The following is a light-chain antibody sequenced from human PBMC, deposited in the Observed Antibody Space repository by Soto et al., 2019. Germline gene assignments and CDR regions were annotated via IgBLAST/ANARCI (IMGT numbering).Light chain of an antibody. V-gene: IGKV1-5*01. CDR3: QQYETFSGT. CDR2: DAS. CDR1: QSISSW. Sequence: GDRVTITCLDSQSISSWLAWYQQKPGNGPKLLIYDASALPRGVPSRFSGSGSGTKFTLTIASMQPDELATYDCQQYETFSGTVGPWTQVEIK. J-gene: IGKJ1*01.